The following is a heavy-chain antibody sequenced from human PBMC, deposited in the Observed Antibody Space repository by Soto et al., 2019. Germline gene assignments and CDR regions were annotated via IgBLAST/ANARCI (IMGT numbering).Heavy chain of an antibody. D-gene: IGHD3-3*01. V-gene: IGHV3-23*01. J-gene: IGHJ6*02. CDR2: IRGSGGRT. CDR1: GGTISSRA. CDR3: AKGVAVWSGYPPPLDYYGMDV. Sequence: GGPQRQCGSSSGGTISSRAMILVRPAPGKGLEWDSAIRGSGGRTYYADSVKGRFTISRDNSKNTLYLQMNSLRAEDTAVYYCAKGVAVWSGYPPPLDYYGMDVWRQGNSVTVSS.